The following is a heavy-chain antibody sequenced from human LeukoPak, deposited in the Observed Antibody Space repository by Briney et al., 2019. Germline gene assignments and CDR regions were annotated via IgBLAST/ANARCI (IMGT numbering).Heavy chain of an antibody. D-gene: IGHD3-3*01. J-gene: IGHJ4*02. Sequence: SETLSLTCTVSGGSISSYYWSWIRQPPGKGLEWIGYIYYSGNTNYNPSLKSRVTISVDTSKNQFSLKLSSVTAADTAVYYCARAEGVDFWSGYPFDYWGQGTLVTVSS. CDR1: GGSISSYY. V-gene: IGHV4-59*01. CDR3: ARAEGVDFWSGYPFDY. CDR2: IYYSGNT.